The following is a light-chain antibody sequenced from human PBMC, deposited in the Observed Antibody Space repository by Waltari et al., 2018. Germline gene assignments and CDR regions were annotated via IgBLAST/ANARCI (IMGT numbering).Light chain of an antibody. Sequence: DIVMTQSPDSLAVSLGERATINCKSSQNVLFTSNDKNYLAWYQQKAGQPPKLLIYWASTRKSGVPDRFSSSGSGTDFTLTISSLQAEDVAVYYCQQYYNPPLTFGGGTKVEIK. J-gene: IGKJ4*01. CDR1: QNVLFTSNDKNY. V-gene: IGKV4-1*01. CDR2: WAS. CDR3: QQYYNPPLT.